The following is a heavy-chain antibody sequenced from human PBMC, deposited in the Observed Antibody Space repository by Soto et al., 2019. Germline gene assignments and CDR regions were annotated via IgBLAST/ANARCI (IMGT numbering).Heavy chain of an antibody. V-gene: IGHV4-31*03. J-gene: IGHJ5*02. D-gene: IGHD3-22*01. Sequence: SETLSLTCTVSGGSISSGGYYWSWIRQHPGKGLEWIGYIYYSGSTYYNPSLKSRVTISVDTSKNQFSLKLSSVTAAFTAVYYCARGSYYDSSGYYGPWGQGTLVTVSS. CDR3: ARGSYYDSSGYYGP. CDR2: IYYSGST. CDR1: GGSISSGGYY.